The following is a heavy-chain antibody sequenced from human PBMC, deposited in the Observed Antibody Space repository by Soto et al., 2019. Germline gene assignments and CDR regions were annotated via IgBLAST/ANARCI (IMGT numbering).Heavy chain of an antibody. CDR1: GFTFSSYG. J-gene: IGHJ4*02. CDR2: ICYDGSNK. Sequence: QVQLVESGGGVVQPGRSLRLSCAASGFTFSSYGMHWVRQAPGKGLEWVEVICYDGSNKYYADSVKGRFTISRDNSKNTLYLQMNSLRAEDTAVYYCARSYCSSTSCYEGYFDYWGEGTLVTVSS. D-gene: IGHD2-2*01. V-gene: IGHV3-33*01. CDR3: ARSYCSSTSCYEGYFDY.